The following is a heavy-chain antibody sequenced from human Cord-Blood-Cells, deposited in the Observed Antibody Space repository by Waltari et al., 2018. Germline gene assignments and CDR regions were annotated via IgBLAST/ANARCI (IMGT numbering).Heavy chain of an antibody. CDR3: ARGGGDYGDYDAFDI. CDR1: GGSFSGYY. CDR2: INHRGST. D-gene: IGHD4-17*01. V-gene: IGHV4-34*01. J-gene: IGHJ3*02. Sequence: QVQLQQWGAGLLKPSETLSLTCAVYGGSFSGYYWSWIRQPPGKGLAWIGEINHRGSTNYNPSLKSRVTISVDTTKNQFSLKLSSVTAADTAVYYCARGGGDYGDYDAFDIWGQGTMVTVSS.